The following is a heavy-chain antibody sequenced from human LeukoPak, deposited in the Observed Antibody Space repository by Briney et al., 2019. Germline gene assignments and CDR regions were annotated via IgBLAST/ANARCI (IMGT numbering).Heavy chain of an antibody. CDR2: ISAYNGNT. D-gene: IGHD3-9*01. V-gene: IGHV1-18*01. CDR3: ARELGYFDWLPDY. Sequence: EASVKVSCKASGYTFTSYDINWVRQATGRGLEWMGWISAYNGNTNYAQKLQGRVTMTTDTSTSTAYMELRSLRSDDTAVYYCARELGYFDWLPDYWGQGTLVTVSS. J-gene: IGHJ4*02. CDR1: GYTFTSYD.